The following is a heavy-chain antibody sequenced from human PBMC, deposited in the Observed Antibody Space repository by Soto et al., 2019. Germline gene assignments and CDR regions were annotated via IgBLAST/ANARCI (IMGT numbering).Heavy chain of an antibody. CDR2: IFYSGST. J-gene: IGHJ4*02. CDR1: GGSISSAGYF. D-gene: IGHD2-15*01. CDR3: ARGDCSGGSCYYFDF. Sequence: PSETLSLTCTVSGGSISSAGYFWSWIRQHPGKGLEWIGYIFYSGSTFYNPSLKGRVTTSVDTSKNQFSLKLTPVTAADTAVYYCARGDCSGGSCYYFDFWGQGTLVTVPQ. V-gene: IGHV4-31*03.